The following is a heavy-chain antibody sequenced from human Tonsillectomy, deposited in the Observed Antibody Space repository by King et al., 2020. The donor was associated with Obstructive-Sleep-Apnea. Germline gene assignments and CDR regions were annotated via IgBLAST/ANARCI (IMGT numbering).Heavy chain of an antibody. Sequence: VQLVQSGAEVKKPGSSVKVSCKASGGTFSSYAISWVRQAPGQGLEWMGRIIPILGIANYAQKFQGRVTITADKSTSTVYMELSSLRSEDTAVYYCARDDYDSRGHYRPFDYWGQGTLVTVS. CDR3: ARDDYDSRGHYRPFDY. J-gene: IGHJ4*02. CDR1: GGTFSSYA. V-gene: IGHV1-69*04. CDR2: IIPILGIA. D-gene: IGHD3-22*01.